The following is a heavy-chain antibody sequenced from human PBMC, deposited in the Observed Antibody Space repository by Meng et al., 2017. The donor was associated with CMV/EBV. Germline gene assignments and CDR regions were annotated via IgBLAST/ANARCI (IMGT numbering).Heavy chain of an antibody. CDR3: AYYDILTGLRN. Sequence: ETLSLTCTVSGGSISSYYWSWIRQPPGKGLEWIGEINHSGSTNYNPSLKSRVTISVDTSKNQFSLKLSSVTAADTAVYYCAYYDILTGLRNWGQGTLVTVSS. V-gene: IGHV4-34*01. CDR2: INHSGST. CDR1: GGSISSYY. D-gene: IGHD3-9*01. J-gene: IGHJ4*02.